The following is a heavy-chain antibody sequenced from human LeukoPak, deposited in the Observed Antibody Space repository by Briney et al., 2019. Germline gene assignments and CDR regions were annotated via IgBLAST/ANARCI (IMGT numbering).Heavy chain of an antibody. J-gene: IGHJ4*02. V-gene: IGHV4-39*01. CDR1: GFTFSSYA. D-gene: IGHD6-13*01. Sequence: GSLRLSCAASGFTFSSYAMSWVRQAPGKGLEWIGTIYYSGSTSYNPSLRSRVTISVDTSKNQFSLKLSSVTAADTAVYYCARPANAGSLFDYWGPGTLVTVSS. CDR2: IYYSGST. CDR3: ARPANAGSLFDY.